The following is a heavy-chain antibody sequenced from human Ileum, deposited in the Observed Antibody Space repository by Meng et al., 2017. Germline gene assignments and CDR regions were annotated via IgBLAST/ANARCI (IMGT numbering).Heavy chain of an antibody. CDR2: MNPNSGNT. V-gene: IGHV1-8*01. CDR3: ARGQGSGSYYVWFDP. Sequence: VQLWHSGAEVKKPGAAGKVSCKASGSTFNSYDINWVRQATGQGLEWMGWMNPNSGNTGYAQKFQGRVTMTRNTSISTAYMELSSLRSEDTAVYYCARGQGSGSYYVWFDPWGQGTLVTVSS. D-gene: IGHD1-26*01. J-gene: IGHJ5*02. CDR1: GSTFNSYD.